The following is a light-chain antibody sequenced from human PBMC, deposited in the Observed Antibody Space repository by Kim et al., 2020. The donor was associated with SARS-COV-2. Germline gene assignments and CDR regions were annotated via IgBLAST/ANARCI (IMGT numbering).Light chain of an antibody. CDR3: QAWDSSTVV. CDR2: QDS. J-gene: IGLJ2*01. V-gene: IGLV3-1*01. CDR1: KLGDKY. Sequence: SYELTQPPSVSVSPGQTASITCSGDKLGDKYACWHQQKPGQSPVLVIYQDSKRPSGIPERFSGSNSGNTATLTISGTPAMDEADYYCQAWDSSTVVFGGG.